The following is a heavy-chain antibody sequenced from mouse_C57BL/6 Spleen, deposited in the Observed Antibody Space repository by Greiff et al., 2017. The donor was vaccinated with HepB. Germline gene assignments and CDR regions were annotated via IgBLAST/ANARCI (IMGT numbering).Heavy chain of an antibody. Sequence: EVKLMESGGGLVKPGGSLKLSCAASGFTFSSYAMSWVRQTPEKRLEWVATISDGGSYTYYPDNVKGRFTISRDNAKNNLYLQMSHLKSEDTAMYYCARDRITTDYAMDYWGQGTSVTVSS. CDR3: ARDRITTDYAMDY. CDR1: GFTFSSYA. V-gene: IGHV5-4*01. D-gene: IGHD1-1*01. J-gene: IGHJ4*01. CDR2: ISDGGSYT.